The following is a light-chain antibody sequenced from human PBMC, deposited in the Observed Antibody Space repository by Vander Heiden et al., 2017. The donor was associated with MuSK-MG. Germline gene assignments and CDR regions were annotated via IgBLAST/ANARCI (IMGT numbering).Light chain of an antibody. CDR2: AAS. CDR3: QQADSFPFT. J-gene: IGKJ3*01. V-gene: IGKV1-12*01. CDR1: QGIGSW. Sequence: DIQMTQSPSSVSASVGDRVTITCRASQGIGSWLAWYQQKPGKAPNLLIYAASSLQSGVPSRFSGSGSGRDFTLTISSLQPEDFATYYCQQADSFPFTFGHGTKVDIK.